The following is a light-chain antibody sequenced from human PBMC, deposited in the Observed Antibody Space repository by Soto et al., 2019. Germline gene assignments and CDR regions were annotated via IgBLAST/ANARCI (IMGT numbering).Light chain of an antibody. Sequence: DIQMTQSPSSLSASIGDRVTITCRASQSISIYLNWYQQKPGKAPKSLIYGASNLQSGVPSRFSGSGSGTDFTLTISNLQPEDFATYYCQHSSSIPVTFGQGTKVEIK. CDR3: QHSSSIPVT. CDR1: QSISIY. V-gene: IGKV1-39*01. CDR2: GAS. J-gene: IGKJ1*01.